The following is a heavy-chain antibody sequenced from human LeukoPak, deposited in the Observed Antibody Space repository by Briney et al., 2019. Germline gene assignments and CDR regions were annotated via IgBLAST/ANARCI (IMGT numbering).Heavy chain of an antibody. J-gene: IGHJ4*02. CDR2: IWYDGSNQ. CDR1: GFTFSNYG. V-gene: IGHV3-33*01. CDR3: ARAGVGAIYYFDY. Sequence: PGGPLRLSCAAPGFTFSNYGMHWVRQAPGKGLEWVALIWYDGSNQYYADSVRGRFTISRDNSKNTLYLQMKSLRVEDTAVYYCARAGVGAIYYFDYWGQGTLVTVSS. D-gene: IGHD1-26*01.